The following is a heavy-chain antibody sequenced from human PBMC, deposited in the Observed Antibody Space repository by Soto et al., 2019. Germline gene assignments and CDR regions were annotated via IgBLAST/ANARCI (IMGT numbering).Heavy chain of an antibody. CDR2: VYYRGRS. V-gene: IGHV4-39*01. CDR1: GGSVTNSSYY. J-gene: IGHJ4*02. Sequence: SETLSLTCTVSGGSVTNSSYYWGWIRQSPGKGLEWIGSVYYRGRSYSKSSVKSRVTISVDTSKNRFSLSLNSVTASDTAVYFCVSQRTTVPTQAYFDYWGPGALVTVSS. D-gene: IGHD4-17*01. CDR3: VSQRTTVPTQAYFDY.